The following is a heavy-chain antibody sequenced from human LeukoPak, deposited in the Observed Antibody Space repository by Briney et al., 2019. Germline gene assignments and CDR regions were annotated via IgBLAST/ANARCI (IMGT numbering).Heavy chain of an antibody. V-gene: IGHV3-23*01. CDR3: AKPGEPSNYFFDY. CDR1: GFTFSTYD. CDR2: VRVNGRST. J-gene: IGHJ4*02. Sequence: GGSLRLSCTASGFTFSTYDMSWVRQAPGKGLEWVATVRVNGRSTYYADSVKGRFTISRDNSKNTLYLQMNSLRAEDTALYYCAKPGEPSNYFFDYWGQGALVTVSS. D-gene: IGHD2-21*01.